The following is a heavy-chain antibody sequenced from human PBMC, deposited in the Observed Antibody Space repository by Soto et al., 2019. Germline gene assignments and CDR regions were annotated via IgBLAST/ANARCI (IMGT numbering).Heavy chain of an antibody. CDR3: ARGAAYYYMDV. D-gene: IGHD2-15*01. J-gene: IGHJ6*03. CDR2: IYYSGST. CDR1: GGSISSYY. Sequence: SETLSLTCTVSGGSISSYYWSWIRQPPGKGLEWIGYIYYSGSTNYNPSLKSRVTISVDTSKNQFSLKLSSVTAADTAVYYCARGAAYYYMDVWGKGTTVTVSS. V-gene: IGHV4-59*01.